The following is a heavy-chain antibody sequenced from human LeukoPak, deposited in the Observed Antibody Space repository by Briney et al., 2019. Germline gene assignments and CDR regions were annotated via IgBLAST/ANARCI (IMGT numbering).Heavy chain of an antibody. D-gene: IGHD4-17*01. CDR1: GFTFSSYA. CDR3: ARALDLTTPHAFDI. CDR2: IIPIFGTA. V-gene: IGHV1-69*01. J-gene: IGHJ3*02. Sequence: GGSLRLSCTASGFTFSSYAISWVRQAPGQGLEWMGGIIPIFGTADYAQKFQGRVTITADESTSTAYMELSSLRSEDTAVYYCARALDLTTPHAFDIWGQGTMVTVSS.